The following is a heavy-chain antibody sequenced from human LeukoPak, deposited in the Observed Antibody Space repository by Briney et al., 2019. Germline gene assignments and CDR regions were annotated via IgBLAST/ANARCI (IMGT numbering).Heavy chain of an antibody. Sequence: ASVKVSCKTSGYTFSAFYIHWVRQVPGQGLEWMGRLRPDTGATNFAQNFLGRVTMTGDTSISTAYMELSRLRPDDTAVYYCARVDTVGTVNPFYWGQGTLVTVSS. V-gene: IGHV1-2*06. CDR1: GYTFSAFY. CDR3: ARVDTVGTVNPFY. J-gene: IGHJ4*02. D-gene: IGHD5-12*01. CDR2: LRPDTGAT.